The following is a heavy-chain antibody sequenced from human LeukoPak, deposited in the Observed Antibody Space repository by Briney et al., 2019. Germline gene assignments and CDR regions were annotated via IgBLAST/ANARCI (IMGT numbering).Heavy chain of an antibody. D-gene: IGHD3-22*01. Sequence: SETLSLTCTVSGGSISSYYWSWIRQPPGKGLEWIGYIYYSGSTNYNPSFKSRVTISVDTSKNQFSLKLSSVTAADTAVYYCARQHPRYYNSDIWGQGTLVTVSS. V-gene: IGHV4-59*08. CDR1: GGSISSYY. CDR2: IYYSGST. CDR3: ARQHPRYYNSDI. J-gene: IGHJ4*02.